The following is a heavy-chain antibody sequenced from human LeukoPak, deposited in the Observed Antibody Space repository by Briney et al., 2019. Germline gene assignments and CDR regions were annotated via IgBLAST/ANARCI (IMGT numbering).Heavy chain of an antibody. CDR1: GGSISSGGYY. D-gene: IGHD3-3*01. V-gene: IGHV4-31*03. CDR3: ARAYYDFWSGWLFYYGMDV. J-gene: IGHJ6*02. Sequence: KPSETLSLTCTVSGGSISSGGYYWSWIRQHPGKGLEWIGYIYYSGSTYYNPSLKSRVTISVDTSKNQFSLKLSSVTAADTAVYYCARAYYDFWSGWLFYYGMDVWGQGTTVTVSS. CDR2: IYYSGST.